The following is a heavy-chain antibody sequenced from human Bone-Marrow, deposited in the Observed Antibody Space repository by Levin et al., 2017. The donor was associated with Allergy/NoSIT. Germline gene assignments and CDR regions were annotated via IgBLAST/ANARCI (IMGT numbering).Heavy chain of an antibody. CDR2: IIPIFGTA. CDR3: ARSLGYCSGGSCWAPTLYYYYMDV. CDR1: GGTFSSYA. V-gene: IGHV1-69*01. Sequence: GGSLRLSCKASGGTFSSYAISWVRQAPGQGLEWMGGIIPIFGTANYAQKFQGRVTITADESTSTAYMELSSLRSEDTAVYYCARSLGYCSGGSCWAPTLYYYYMDVWGKGTTVTVSS. J-gene: IGHJ6*03. D-gene: IGHD2-15*01.